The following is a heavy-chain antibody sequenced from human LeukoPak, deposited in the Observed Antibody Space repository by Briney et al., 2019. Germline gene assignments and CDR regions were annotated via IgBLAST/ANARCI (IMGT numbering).Heavy chain of an antibody. V-gene: IGHV3-21*01. D-gene: IGHD6-13*01. Sequence: GGSLRLSCAASGFTFSSYSMNWVRQAPGKGLEWVSSISSSSSYIYYADSVKGRFTISRDNAKNSLYLQMNSLRAEDTAVYYCARDSEQLSLPWMHYYYGMDVWGKGTTVTVSS. J-gene: IGHJ6*04. CDR2: ISSSSSYI. CDR3: ARDSEQLSLPWMHYYYGMDV. CDR1: GFTFSSYS.